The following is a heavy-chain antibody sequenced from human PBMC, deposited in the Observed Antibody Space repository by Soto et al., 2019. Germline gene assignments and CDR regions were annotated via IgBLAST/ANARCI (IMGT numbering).Heavy chain of an antibody. V-gene: IGHV3-7*01. CDR2: IKQDGSEK. Sequence: GGSLRLSCAASDSTFKTYGMNWLRQAPGKGLEWVANIKQDGSEKYYVDSVRGRFIISRDNAKNSLYLQMNSLRAEDTAVYYCARGPIGYCSMGSCSFDYWGQGTLVTSPQ. CDR1: DSTFKTYG. CDR3: ARGPIGYCSMGSCSFDY. D-gene: IGHD2-15*01. J-gene: IGHJ4*02.